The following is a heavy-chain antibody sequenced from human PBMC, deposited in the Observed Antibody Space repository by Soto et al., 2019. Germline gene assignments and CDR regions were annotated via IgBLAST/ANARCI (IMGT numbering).Heavy chain of an antibody. CDR1: GFTFSSYG. V-gene: IGHV3-30*18. CDR2: ISYDGSNK. J-gene: IGHJ6*04. Sequence: GGSLRLSWAASGFTFSSYGMHWVRQAPGKGLEWVAVISYDGSNKYYADSVKGRFTISRDNSKNTLYLQMNSLRAEDTDVYYCAKSLAMSWDYYGMDVWGKGTTVTVSS. CDR3: AKSLAMSWDYYGMDV. D-gene: IGHD2-2*01.